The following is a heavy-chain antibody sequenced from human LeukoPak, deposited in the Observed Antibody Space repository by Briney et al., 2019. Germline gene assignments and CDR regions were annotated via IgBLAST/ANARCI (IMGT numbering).Heavy chain of an antibody. Sequence: ASVKVSCKASGYTFSGYYIHWVRQAPGQGLEWMGWINPNSGGTNYAQKLQGRVTMTRDTSISTAYMEVSRVRSDDTAMYYCARGSSTRVYYYYMDVWGKGTTVTVSS. V-gene: IGHV1-2*02. D-gene: IGHD6-6*01. CDR2: INPNSGGT. CDR3: ARGSSTRVYYYYMDV. J-gene: IGHJ6*03. CDR1: GYTFSGYY.